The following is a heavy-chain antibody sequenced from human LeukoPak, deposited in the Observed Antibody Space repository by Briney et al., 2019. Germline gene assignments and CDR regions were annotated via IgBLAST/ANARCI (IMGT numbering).Heavy chain of an antibody. J-gene: IGHJ4*02. CDR1: GFTFSSYA. CDR2: ISASGGST. D-gene: IGHD3-22*01. Sequence: PGGSLRLSCAASGFTFSSYAMSWVRQAPWKLLQWVSAISASGGSTYYADSVKGRFTISRDNSKNTLYMQMNSLRAEDTAVYYCAKGTRYYYDSSGYLTDYFDYWGQGTLVAVSS. CDR3: AKGTRYYYDSSGYLTDYFDY. V-gene: IGHV3-23*01.